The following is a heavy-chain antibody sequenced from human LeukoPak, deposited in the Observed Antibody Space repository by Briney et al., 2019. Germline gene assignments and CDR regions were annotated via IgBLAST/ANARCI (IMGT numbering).Heavy chain of an antibody. D-gene: IGHD3-3*01. Sequence: GASVKVSCKASGGTFSSYAISWVRQAPGQGLEWMGGIIPIFGTANYAQKFQGRVTITADESTSTAYMELSSLRSEDTAVYYCARDAGIPIFGVVPRFDPWGQGTLVTVSS. CDR2: IIPIFGTA. CDR3: ARDAGIPIFGVVPRFDP. CDR1: GGTFSSYA. J-gene: IGHJ5*02. V-gene: IGHV1-69*13.